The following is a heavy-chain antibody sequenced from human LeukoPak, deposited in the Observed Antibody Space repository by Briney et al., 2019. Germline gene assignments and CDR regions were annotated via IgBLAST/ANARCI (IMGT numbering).Heavy chain of an antibody. V-gene: IGHV1-2*02. D-gene: IGHD6-13*01. CDR2: INPNSGGT. CDR3: ASRSHIAAAVLFDY. J-gene: IGHJ4*02. CDR1: GYTFTGYY. Sequence: ASVKVSCKASGYTFTGYYMHWVRQAPGQGLEWMGWINPNSGGTNYAQKFQGRVAMTRDTSISTAYMELSRLRSDDTAVYYCASRSHIAAAVLFDYWGQGTLVTVSS.